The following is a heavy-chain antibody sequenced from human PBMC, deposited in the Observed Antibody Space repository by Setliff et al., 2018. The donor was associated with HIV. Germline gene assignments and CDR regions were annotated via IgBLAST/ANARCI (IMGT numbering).Heavy chain of an antibody. CDR1: GGSIKSSSYY. Sequence: PSETLSLTCTVSGGSIKSSSYYWGWIRQPPGKGLEWIGAISYGGITYYNPSLTSRVTISVDTSKNQFSLKVTSVTAADTAVYYCAKTIRGYISGDYMDVWGKGTTVTVSS. V-gene: IGHV4-39*07. D-gene: IGHD5-18*01. J-gene: IGHJ6*03. CDR3: AKTIRGYISGDYMDV. CDR2: ISYGGIT.